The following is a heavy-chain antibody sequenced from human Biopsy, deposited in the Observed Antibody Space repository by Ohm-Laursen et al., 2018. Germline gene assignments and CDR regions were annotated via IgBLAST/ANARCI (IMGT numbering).Heavy chain of an antibody. CDR1: GFSVSSYD. CDR2: ISETSSHI. J-gene: IGHJ6*02. V-gene: IGHV3-21*01. D-gene: IGHD6-6*01. CDR3: ARDSSRRAREGGMDV. Sequence: SLRLSCAALGFSVSSYDMNWVRQAPGKGLERISYISETSSHIYDADSVRGRFTVARDIAKNSLYLQLNSLRVEDTAVYYCARDSSRRAREGGMDVWGQGTTVTVSS.